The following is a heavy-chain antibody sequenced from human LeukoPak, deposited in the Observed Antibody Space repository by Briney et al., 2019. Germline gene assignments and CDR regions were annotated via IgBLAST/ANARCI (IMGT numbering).Heavy chain of an antibody. CDR2: ISSSVTTI. V-gene: IGHV3-11*01. CDR1: GFTFSDYY. CDR3: ARVFRGSGSYYAIGTFDL. Sequence: GGSLRLSCAASGFTFSDYYMTWIRQAPGNGLEWVSYISSSVTTIYYADSVMGRFTISRDNAKNSMYLQMNSLRAEDTAVYYCARVFRGSGSYYAIGTFDLWGQGTLVTVSS. J-gene: IGHJ5*02. D-gene: IGHD3-10*01.